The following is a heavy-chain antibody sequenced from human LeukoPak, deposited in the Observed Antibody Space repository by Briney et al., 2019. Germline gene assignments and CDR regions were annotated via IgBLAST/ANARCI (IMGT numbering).Heavy chain of an antibody. J-gene: IGHJ4*02. V-gene: IGHV4-61*02. CDR3: ARDGPATYYYDSSGYYLFDY. Sequence: PSETLSLTCTVSGASISSDNYYWSWIRQPAGKGLEWIGRIYTSGSTNYNPSLKGRVTISLDTSKNQFSLKLSSVTAADTAVYYCARDGPATYYYDSSGYYLFDYWGQGTLVTVSS. CDR1: GASISSDNYY. CDR2: IYTSGST. D-gene: IGHD3-22*01.